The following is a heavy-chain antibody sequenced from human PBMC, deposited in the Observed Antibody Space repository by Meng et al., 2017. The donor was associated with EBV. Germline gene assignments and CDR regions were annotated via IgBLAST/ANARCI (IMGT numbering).Heavy chain of an antibody. D-gene: IGHD6-13*01. J-gene: IGHJ4*02. CDR1: GGTFSSYV. CDR2: IIPIFGTA. Sequence: QVQLVQAGAEVKKPGSSVKVYCKASGGTFSSYVISWVRQAPGQGLEWMGGIIPIFGTANYAQKFQGRVTITADKSTSTAYMELSSLRSEDTAVYYCARAEIAAAGRLDYWGQGTLVTVSS. V-gene: IGHV1-69*06. CDR3: ARAEIAAAGRLDY.